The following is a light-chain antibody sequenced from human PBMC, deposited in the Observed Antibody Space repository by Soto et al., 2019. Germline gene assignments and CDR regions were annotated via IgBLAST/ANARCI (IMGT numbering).Light chain of an antibody. CDR3: QIWGNDFRV. CDR1: SGHSNYA. V-gene: IGLV4-69*01. Sequence: QSVLTQLPSASASLGASVKLTCTLSSGHSNYAVAWHQQQPEKGPRYLMKLNSDGSHNKGDGIPDRFSGSSSGTERHLTISSLQSEDEADYYCQIWGNDFRVFGGGTKLTVL. J-gene: IGLJ3*02. CDR2: LNSDGSH.